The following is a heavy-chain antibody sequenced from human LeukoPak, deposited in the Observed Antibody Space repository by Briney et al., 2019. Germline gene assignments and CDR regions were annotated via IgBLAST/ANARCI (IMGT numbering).Heavy chain of an antibody. D-gene: IGHD3-10*01. CDR2: ISYDGSNK. Sequence: GGSLRLSCAASGFTFSSYAMHWVRQAPGKGLEWVAVISYDGSNKYCADSVKGRFTISRDNSKNTLYLQMNSLRAEDTAVYYCARDGWFGEQRLDYWGQGTLVTVSS. J-gene: IGHJ4*02. CDR1: GFTFSSYA. V-gene: IGHV3-30-3*01. CDR3: ARDGWFGEQRLDY.